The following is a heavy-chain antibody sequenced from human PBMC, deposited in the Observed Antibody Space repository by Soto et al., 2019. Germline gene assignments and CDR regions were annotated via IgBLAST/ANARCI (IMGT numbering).Heavy chain of an antibody. D-gene: IGHD1-26*01. V-gene: IGHV3-23*01. CDR3: AKGQNSGTYRFYFDY. CDR1: GITLSSYA. J-gene: IGHJ4*02. Sequence: VGSLRLSCAASGITLSSYAMSWVRQAPGKGPEWVSGISASGGSTSYADSVKGRFTISRDNSKNTLYLQMNSLSADDTAVYHCAKGQNSGTYRFYFDYWGQGALVTVSS. CDR2: ISASGGST.